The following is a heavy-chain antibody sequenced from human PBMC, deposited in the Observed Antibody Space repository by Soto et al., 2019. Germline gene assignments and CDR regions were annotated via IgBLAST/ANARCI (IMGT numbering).Heavy chain of an antibody. CDR2: IIPIFGTA. V-gene: IGHV1-69*13. Sequence: GASVKVSCKASGGTFSSYAISWVRQAPGQGLEWMGGIIPIFGTANYAQKFQGRVTITADESTSTAYMELSSLRSEDTAGYYCAIGFSNYYDSRGYWGYWGQRPLVPVAS. J-gene: IGHJ4*02. CDR1: GGTFSSYA. D-gene: IGHD3-22*01. CDR3: AIGFSNYYDSRGYWGY.